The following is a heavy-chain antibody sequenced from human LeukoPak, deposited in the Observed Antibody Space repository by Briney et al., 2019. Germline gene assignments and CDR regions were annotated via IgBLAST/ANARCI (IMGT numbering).Heavy chain of an antibody. D-gene: IGHD3-10*01. V-gene: IGHV3-30*04. J-gene: IGHJ6*03. CDR2: ISYDGSNK. CDR3: ARAMVDYYYYYMDV. Sequence: GGSLRLSCAASGFTFSSYAMHWVRQAPGKGLEWVAVISYDGSNKYYADSVKGRFTISRDNSKNTLYLQMNGLRAEDTAVYYCARAMVDYYYYYMDVWGKGTTVTVSS. CDR1: GFTFSSYA.